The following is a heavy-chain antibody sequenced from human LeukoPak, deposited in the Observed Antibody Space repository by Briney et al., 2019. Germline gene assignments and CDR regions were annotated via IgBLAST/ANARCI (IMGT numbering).Heavy chain of an antibody. D-gene: IGHD6-19*01. CDR2: IYYSGST. CDR1: GGSISSGGYY. CDR3: ARGRSSGWYKDYYYYYGMDV. Sequence: SETLSLTCTVPGGSISSGGYYWSWIRQHPGTGLEWIGYIYYSGSTYYNPSLKSRVTISVDTSKNQFSLKLSSVTAADTAVYYCARGRSSGWYKDYYYYYGMDVWGQGTTVTVSS. V-gene: IGHV4-31*03. J-gene: IGHJ6*02.